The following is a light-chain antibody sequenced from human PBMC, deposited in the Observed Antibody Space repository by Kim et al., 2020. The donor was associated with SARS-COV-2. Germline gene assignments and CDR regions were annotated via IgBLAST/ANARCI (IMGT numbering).Light chain of an antibody. Sequence: KRVHWYQQKSGQAPVLVISYDRDRPSGIPERFSGSNSGTTATLTISRVEAGDEADYYCQVWDSDGDYVVFGGGTKLTVL. J-gene: IGLJ3*02. CDR3: QVWDSDGDYVV. CDR1: KR. CDR2: YDR. V-gene: IGLV3-21*04.